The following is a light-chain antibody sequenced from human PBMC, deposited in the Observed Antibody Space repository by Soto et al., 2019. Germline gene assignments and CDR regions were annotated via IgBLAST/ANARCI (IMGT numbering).Light chain of an antibody. CDR1: QSVSSY. J-gene: IGKJ4*01. V-gene: IGKV3-11*01. CDR3: QQRSNWPLALT. Sequence: EIVLTQSPATLSLSPGERATLSCRASQSVSSYLAWYQQKPGQAPRLLIYDASNRATGIPARFSGSGSGTGFTATISSLEPEDFAVYYCQQRSNWPLALTFGGGTKVEIK. CDR2: DAS.